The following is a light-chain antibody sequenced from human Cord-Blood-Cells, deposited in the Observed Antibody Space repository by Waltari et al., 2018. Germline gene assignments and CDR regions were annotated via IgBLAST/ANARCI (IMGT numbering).Light chain of an antibody. J-gene: IGKJ3*01. CDR3: QQRSNWPPFT. CDR2: DAS. Sequence: DIVLTQSPATLPLYPGERATLSCRASQSVSSYLAWYQQKPGQAPRLLIYDASNMATGIPARFSGSGSGTDFTLTISSLEPEDFAVYYCQQRSNWPPFTFGPGTKVDIK. CDR1: QSVSSY. V-gene: IGKV3-11*01.